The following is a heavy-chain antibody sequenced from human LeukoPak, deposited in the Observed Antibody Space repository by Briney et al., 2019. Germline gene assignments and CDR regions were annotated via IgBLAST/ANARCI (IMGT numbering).Heavy chain of an antibody. J-gene: IGHJ5*02. V-gene: IGHV1-2*02. Sequence: ASVKVSCKASGYTVSGFYVHWVRQAPGQGPEWMGLINPNTGGTNYAQKFQGRVVMTMDAAISTAYLELSRLRSDDTAVYYCARATNGYSSGWEPNWFDPWGQGTLVTVSS. CDR2: INPNTGGT. D-gene: IGHD6-19*01. CDR1: GYTVSGFY. CDR3: ARATNGYSSGWEPNWFDP.